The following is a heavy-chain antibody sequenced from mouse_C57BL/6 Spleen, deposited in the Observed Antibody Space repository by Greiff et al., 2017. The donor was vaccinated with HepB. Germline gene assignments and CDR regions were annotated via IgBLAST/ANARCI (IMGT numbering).Heavy chain of an antibody. D-gene: IGHD4-1*01. J-gene: IGHJ2*01. Sequence: EVQGVESGGDLVKPGGSLKLSCAASGFTFSSYGMSWVRQTPDKRLEWVATISSGGSYTYYPDSVKGRFTISRDNAKNTLYLQMSSLKSEDTALYYCARRGGTGRDYFDYWGQGTTLTVSS. CDR1: GFTFSSYG. CDR2: ISSGGSYT. CDR3: ARRGGTGRDYFDY. V-gene: IGHV5-6*01.